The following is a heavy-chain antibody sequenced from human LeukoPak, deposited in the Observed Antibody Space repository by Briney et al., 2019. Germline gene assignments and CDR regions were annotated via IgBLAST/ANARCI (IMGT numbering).Heavy chain of an antibody. CDR3: ARSGHYESSGYFGY. V-gene: IGHV3-30*02. CDR1: GFTFSSYG. Sequence: PGGSLRLSCAASGFTFSSYGMHWVRQAPGKGLEWVTFIRYDGSNKYYADSVKGRFTISRDNSKNSLYLQMNSLRAEDTAVYYCARSGHYESSGYFGYWGQGTLVTVSS. CDR2: IRYDGSNK. J-gene: IGHJ4*02. D-gene: IGHD3-22*01.